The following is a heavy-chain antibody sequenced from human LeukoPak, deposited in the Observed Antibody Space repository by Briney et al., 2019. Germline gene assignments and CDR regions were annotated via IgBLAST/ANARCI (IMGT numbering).Heavy chain of an antibody. CDR3: ARSKEGYCSGGSCHKNWFDP. Sequence: VALVKVSCKASGYTFTGYYMHWLRQAPGQGLEWMGWINPNSGGTNYAQKFQGWVTMTRDTSISTAYMELSRLRSDDTAVYYCARSKEGYCSGGSCHKNWFDPWGQGTLVTVSS. CDR2: INPNSGGT. V-gene: IGHV1-2*04. D-gene: IGHD2-15*01. J-gene: IGHJ5*02. CDR1: GYTFTGYY.